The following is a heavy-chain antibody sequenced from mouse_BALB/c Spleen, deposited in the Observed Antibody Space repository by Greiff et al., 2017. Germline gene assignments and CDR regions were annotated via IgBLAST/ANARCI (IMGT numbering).Heavy chain of an antibody. CDR1: GYTFTSYW. D-gene: IGHD2-14*01. J-gene: IGHJ2*01. CDR3: ASNRYEKDY. V-gene: IGHV1S81*02. CDR2: INPSNGRT. Sequence: VQLQQSGAELVKPGASVKLSCKASGYTFTSYWMHWVKQRPGQGLEWIGEINPSNGRTNYNEKFKSKATLTVDKSSSTAYMQLSSLTSEDSAVYYCASNRYEKDYWGQGTTLTVSS.